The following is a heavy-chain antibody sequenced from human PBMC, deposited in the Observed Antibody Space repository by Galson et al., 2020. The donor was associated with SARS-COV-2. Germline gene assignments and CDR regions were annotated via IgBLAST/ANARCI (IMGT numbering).Heavy chain of an antibody. V-gene: IGHV4-34*01. D-gene: IGHD6-13*01. CDR1: GGSFSGYY. CDR3: ARGIRSSWYVY. J-gene: IGHJ4*02. Sequence: ETSETLSLTCAVYGGSFSGYYWSWIRQPPGKGLEWIGEINHSGSTNYNPSLKSRVTISVDTSKNQFSLKLSSVTAADTAVYYCARGIRSSWYVYWGQGTLVTVSS. CDR2: INHSGST.